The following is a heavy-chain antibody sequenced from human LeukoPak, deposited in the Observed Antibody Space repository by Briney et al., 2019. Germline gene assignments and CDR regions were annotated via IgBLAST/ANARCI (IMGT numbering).Heavy chain of an antibody. CDR1: GFTFSSYA. CDR2: ISGSGGSR. CDR3: AKSSPIAAAGEVSDF. Sequence: QPGGSLRLSCAASGFTFSSYAMSWVRQAPGKGLEWLSAISGSGGSRYYAGSLKGRFTISRDNSKSTLYLQMNSLSAEDTAVYYCAKSSPIAAAGEVSDFWGQGTLVTVSS. D-gene: IGHD6-13*01. J-gene: IGHJ4*02. V-gene: IGHV3-23*01.